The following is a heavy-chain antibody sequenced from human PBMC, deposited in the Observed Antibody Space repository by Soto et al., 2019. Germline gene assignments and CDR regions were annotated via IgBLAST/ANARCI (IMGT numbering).Heavy chain of an antibody. CDR2: ISSSSSTI. V-gene: IGHV3-48*02. CDR3: ARDTHRMVRGTYYYGMDV. CDR1: GFTFSSYS. D-gene: IGHD3-10*01. Sequence: EVQLVESGGGLVQPGGSLRLSCAASGFTFSSYSMNWVRQAPGKGLEWVSYISSSSSTIYYADSVKGRFTISRDNAKNSLYLQMNSLRDEDTAVYYCARDTHRMVRGTYYYGMDVWGQGTTVTVSS. J-gene: IGHJ6*02.